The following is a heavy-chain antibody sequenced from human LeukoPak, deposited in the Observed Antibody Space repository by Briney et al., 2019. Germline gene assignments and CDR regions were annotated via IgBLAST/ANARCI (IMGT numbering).Heavy chain of an antibody. J-gene: IGHJ3*01. CDR3: AAEAAYYYDSRDAFDV. Sequence: SVKVSCKASGGTFSSYAISWVRQAPGQGLEWMGRSIPILGIANYAQKFQERVTITRDMSTSLVYMELSSLRSEDTAVYYCAAEAAYYYDSRDAFDVWGQGTMVTVSS. D-gene: IGHD3-22*01. CDR2: SIPILGIA. CDR1: GGTFSSYA. V-gene: IGHV1-69*04.